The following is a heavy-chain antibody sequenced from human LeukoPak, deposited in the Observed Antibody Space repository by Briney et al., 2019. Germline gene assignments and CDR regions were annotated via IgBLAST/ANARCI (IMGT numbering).Heavy chain of an antibody. CDR3: AKLPSSGWLDY. CDR2: FYSGGNT. J-gene: IGHJ4*02. Sequence: AGGSLRLSCAASGFTFSNVWMSWVRQAPGKGLEWVSAFYSGGNTYYAGSVEGRFIISRDSSKNTLYLQMNNLRPEDTAMYYCAKLPSSGWLDYWGQGTLVTVSS. V-gene: IGHV3-53*01. D-gene: IGHD6-19*01. CDR1: GFTFSNVW.